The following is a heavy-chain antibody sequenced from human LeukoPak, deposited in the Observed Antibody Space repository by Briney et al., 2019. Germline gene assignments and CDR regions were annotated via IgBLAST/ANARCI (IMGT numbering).Heavy chain of an antibody. D-gene: IGHD3-9*01. CDR2: IKQDGSEK. V-gene: IGHV3-7*01. Sequence: GGSLRLSCAASGFTFSRYWMSWVPQAPGKRLEWVANIKQDGSEKYYVDSVRGRFTISRDNAKNSLYLQMNSLRAEDTAVYYCARNPISPGLGDIWGQGTMVTVS. CDR1: GFTFSRYW. J-gene: IGHJ3*02. CDR3: ARNPISPGLGDI.